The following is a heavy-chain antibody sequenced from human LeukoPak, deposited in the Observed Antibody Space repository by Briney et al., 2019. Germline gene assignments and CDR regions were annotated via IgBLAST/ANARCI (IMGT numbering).Heavy chain of an antibody. D-gene: IGHD7-27*01. CDR2: IYYSGNT. Sequence: SETLSLTCTVSGGSISSSSYYWSWMRQPPGKGLEWIGYIYYSGNTNCNPSLKSRVTLSVDTSKNQFSLKLSSVTAADTAVYLCARGWGFFDYWGQGTLVTVSS. J-gene: IGHJ4*02. CDR1: GGSISSSSYY. V-gene: IGHV4-61*01. CDR3: ARGWGFFDY.